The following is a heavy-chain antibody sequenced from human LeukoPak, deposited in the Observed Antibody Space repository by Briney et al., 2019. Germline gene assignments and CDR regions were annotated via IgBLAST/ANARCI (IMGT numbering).Heavy chain of an antibody. V-gene: IGHV4-59*01. CDR3: ARDLGKSLPAVMAWAY. J-gene: IGHJ4*02. D-gene: IGHD2-8*01. CDR2: IYYSGST. CDR1: GGSISSYY. Sequence: PSETLSLTCTVSGGSISSYYWSWIRQLPGKGLEWIGYIYYSGSTNYNPSLKSRVTLSVGTSKNQFSLKLSSVTDADTAVYYCARDLGKSLPAVMAWAYWGQGTLVTVSS.